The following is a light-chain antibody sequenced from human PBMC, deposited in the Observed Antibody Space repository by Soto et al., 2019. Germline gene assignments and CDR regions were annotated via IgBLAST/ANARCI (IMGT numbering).Light chain of an antibody. CDR3: CSYAGSSTSVV. Sequence: QSALTQPASVSGSPGQSITISCTGTSSDVGSYNLVSWYQQHPGKAPKLMIYEGSTRPSGVSNRFSGSTSGNTASLTISGLQAEDEADYYCCSYAGSSTSVVFGGGTKLTVL. V-gene: IGLV2-23*01. CDR1: SSDVGSYNL. CDR2: EGS. J-gene: IGLJ2*01.